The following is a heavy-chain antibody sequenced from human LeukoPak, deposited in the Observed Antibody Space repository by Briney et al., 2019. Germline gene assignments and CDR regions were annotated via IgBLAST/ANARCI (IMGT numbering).Heavy chain of an antibody. J-gene: IGHJ5*02. V-gene: IGHV1-46*01. CDR3: ASNGRDSSSWYENWFDP. CDR1: GYTFTSYY. D-gene: IGHD6-13*01. CDR2: INPSGGST. Sequence: ASVKVSCKASGYTFTSYYMHWVRQAPGQGLEWMGIINPSGGSTSYAQKFQGRVTMTRGTSTSTVYMELSSLRSEDTAVYYCASNGRDSSSWYENWFDPWGQGTLVTVSS.